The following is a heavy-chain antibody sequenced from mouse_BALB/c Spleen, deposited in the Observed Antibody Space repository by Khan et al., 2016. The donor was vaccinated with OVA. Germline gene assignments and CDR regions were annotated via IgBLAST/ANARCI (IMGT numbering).Heavy chain of an antibody. J-gene: IGHJ1*01. D-gene: IGHD2-10*01. CDR3: AKGGTYFGGYFDV. CDR1: GFSFTNHG. V-gene: IGHV2-3*01. Sequence: QVQLKESGPGLVAPSQSLSITCTVSGFSFTNHGVSWIRQPPGKGLEWLGIIWGDGSTNYHAVLISRLSISKDNSKSQVFLKLNSLQSDDTATYYCAKGGTYFGGYFDVWGAGTTVTVSS. CDR2: IWGDGST.